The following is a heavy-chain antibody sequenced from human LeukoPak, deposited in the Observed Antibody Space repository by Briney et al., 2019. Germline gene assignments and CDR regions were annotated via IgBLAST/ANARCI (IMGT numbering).Heavy chain of an antibody. CDR1: GFTFSTYW. J-gene: IGHJ4*02. Sequence: TGGPLRLSGAASGFTFSTYWLSWVGQVPGKGLDWVANIKYDGSEKYYVDSVKGRFTISRDNAKNSVHLQMDSLRAEDTAFYYCVRDLTRVVAGATIDYWGQGTLVTVSS. CDR2: IKYDGSEK. CDR3: VRDLTRVVAGATIDY. D-gene: IGHD2-2*01. V-gene: IGHV3-7*01.